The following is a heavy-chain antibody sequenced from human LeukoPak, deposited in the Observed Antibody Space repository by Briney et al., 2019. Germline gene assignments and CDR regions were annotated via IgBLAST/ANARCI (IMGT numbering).Heavy chain of an antibody. CDR2: ISSSGSTR. J-gene: IGHJ6*04. V-gene: IGHV3-48*03. Sequence: PGGSLRLSCAASGFIISSYEMNWVRQAPGKGLEWVSYISSSGSTRYYADSVKGRFTISRDNAKNSLYLQMNSLRAEDTAVYYCAELGITMIGGVWGKGTTVTISS. CDR3: AELGITMIGGV. CDR1: GFIISSYE. D-gene: IGHD3-10*02.